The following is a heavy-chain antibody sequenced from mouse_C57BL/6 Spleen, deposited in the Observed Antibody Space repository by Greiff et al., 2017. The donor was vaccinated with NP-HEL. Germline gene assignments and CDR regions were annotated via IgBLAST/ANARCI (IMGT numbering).Heavy chain of an antibody. CDR1: GYTFTSYW. J-gene: IGHJ1*03. CDR3: ARCTTVVDWYFDV. Sequence: QVQLQQPGAELVKPGASVKMSCKASGYTFTSYWITWVKQRPGQGLEWIGDIYPGSGSTNYTEKFKSKATLTVDTSSSTTYMQLSSLTSEDSAVYYCARCTTVVDWYFDVGGTGTTVTVSS. V-gene: IGHV1-55*01. D-gene: IGHD1-1*01. CDR2: IYPGSGST.